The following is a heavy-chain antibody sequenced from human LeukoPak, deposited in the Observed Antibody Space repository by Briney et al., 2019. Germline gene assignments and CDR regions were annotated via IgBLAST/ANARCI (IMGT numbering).Heavy chain of an antibody. CDR1: VFTFRSYS. D-gene: IGHD2-15*01. CDR3: PSSTCGSGGSCYGYYLDY. Sequence: GWDLRLSCAASVFTFRSYSMNWLRQAACKRVEWFSSISSISRYIYYADSVRDRLTIYRDNAKHSLSLQINSQRDEDTHGYYFPSSTCGSGGSCYGYYLDYWGQGTLVTV. CDR2: ISSISRYI. V-gene: IGHV3-21*01. J-gene: IGHJ4*02.